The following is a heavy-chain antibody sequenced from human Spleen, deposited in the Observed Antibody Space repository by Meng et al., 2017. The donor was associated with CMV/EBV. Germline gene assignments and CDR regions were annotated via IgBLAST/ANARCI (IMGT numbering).Heavy chain of an antibody. D-gene: IGHD3-10*01. CDR2: IIPIVGRV. CDR3: ANEANYYNSGGDYFDY. J-gene: IGHJ4*02. CDR1: GGTLSSYT. Sequence: SVKVSCKASGGTLSSYTITWVRHAPRQGLEWMGRIIPIVGRVDYAQKFQGRVTITADKSTSTVYVEVSGLRSEDTAVYYCANEANYYNSGGDYFDYWGQGTRVTVSS. V-gene: IGHV1-69*02.